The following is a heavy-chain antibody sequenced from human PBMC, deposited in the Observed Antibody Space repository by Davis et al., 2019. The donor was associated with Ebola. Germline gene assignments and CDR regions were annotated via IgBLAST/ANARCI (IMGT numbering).Heavy chain of an antibody. V-gene: IGHV3-15*01. CDR1: GFTFSNAW. D-gene: IGHD1-26*01. J-gene: IGHJ4*02. CDR2: IKSKTDGGTT. Sequence: GGSLRLSCAASGFTFSNAWMSWVRQAPGKGLEWVGRIKSKTDGGTTDYAAPVKGRFTISRDDSKNTLYLQMNSLKTEDTAVYYRTSYRVGSYFYFDYWGQGTLVTVSS. CDR3: TSYRVGSYFYFDY.